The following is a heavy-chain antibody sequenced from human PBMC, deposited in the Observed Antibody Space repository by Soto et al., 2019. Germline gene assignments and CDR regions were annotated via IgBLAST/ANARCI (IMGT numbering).Heavy chain of an antibody. CDR1: GLTFSAAG. Sequence: QVQLVESGGGVVQPGRSLRLSCAASGLTFSAAGMHWVRQAPGKGLEWVAVIANDGRSESYADSVKGRFTISRDNSQNRLYLQMNGLRAEDTAVYYWAKDKGRTAIDYWGQGTLVSVSS. CDR2: IANDGRSE. CDR3: AKDKGRTAIDY. J-gene: IGHJ4*02. V-gene: IGHV3-30*18.